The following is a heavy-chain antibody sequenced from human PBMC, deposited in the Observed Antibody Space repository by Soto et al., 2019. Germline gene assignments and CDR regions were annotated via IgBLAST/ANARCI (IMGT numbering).Heavy chain of an antibody. CDR1: GFTFSNYA. CDR3: AKGVIVTFGGIVGTLYYFDS. V-gene: IGHV3-23*01. Sequence: EVQLLESGGGLVQPGGSLRLSCAASGFTFSNYAMSWVRQAPGKGLEWVSSISGSGNGTYYADSVKGRFTISRDNSKNALYRQMNSLRAEDTAVYYCAKGVIVTFGGIVGTLYYFDSWGQGTLVTVSS. CDR2: ISGSGNGT. D-gene: IGHD3-16*02. J-gene: IGHJ4*02.